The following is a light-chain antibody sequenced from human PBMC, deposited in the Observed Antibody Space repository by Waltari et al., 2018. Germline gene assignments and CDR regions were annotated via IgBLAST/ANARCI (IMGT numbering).Light chain of an antibody. J-gene: IGLJ1*01. Sequence: QSALTQPASVSGSPGQSITISCTGTVSDVGGYHYVPWYQHHPGKAPKLIIDEVTDRPSGVSNRCSGSKSGDTASLTISGLQAEDEADYYCSSCSYTPTTTVVFGTGTRVTVL. CDR1: VSDVGGYHY. CDR3: SSCSYTPTTTVV. V-gene: IGLV2-14*01. CDR2: EVT.